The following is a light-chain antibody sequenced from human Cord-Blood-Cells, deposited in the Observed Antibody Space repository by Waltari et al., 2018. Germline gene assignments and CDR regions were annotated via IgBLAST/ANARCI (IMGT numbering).Light chain of an antibody. CDR1: SSHGGGYNY. Sequence: QSALTQPASVSGSPGQSITISCTGTSSHGGGYNYVSWYQQHPGKAPKLMIYDVSNRPSGVSNRFSGSKSGNTASLTISGLQAEDEADCYCSSYTSSSTWVFGGGTKLTVL. J-gene: IGLJ3*02. V-gene: IGLV2-14*03. CDR2: DVS. CDR3: SSYTSSSTWV.